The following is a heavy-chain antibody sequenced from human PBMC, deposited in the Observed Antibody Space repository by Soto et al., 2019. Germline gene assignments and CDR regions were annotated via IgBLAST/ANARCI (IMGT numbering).Heavy chain of an antibody. CDR3: ARGYGDYVIDY. Sequence: SETLSLTCTVSGGSISSYYWSWIRQPPGKGLEWIGYIYYSGNTYYNPSLKSRVTISVDTSKNQFSLKLSSVTAADTAVYYCARGYGDYVIDYWGQGTLVTVSS. J-gene: IGHJ4*02. D-gene: IGHD4-17*01. CDR1: GGSISSYY. V-gene: IGHV4-59*01. CDR2: IYYSGNT.